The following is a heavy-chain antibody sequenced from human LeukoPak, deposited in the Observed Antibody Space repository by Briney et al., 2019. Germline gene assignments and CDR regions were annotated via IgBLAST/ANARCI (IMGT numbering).Heavy chain of an antibody. CDR1: GGTFSSYD. V-gene: IGHV1-2*02. Sequence: ASVKVSCKASGGTFSSYDINWVRQATGQGLEWMGWINPNSGGTNYAQKFQGRVTMTRDTSISTAYMELSRLRSDDTAVYYCARDHDSSSDAFDIWGQGTMVTVSS. CDR3: ARDHDSSSDAFDI. J-gene: IGHJ3*02. D-gene: IGHD3-22*01. CDR2: INPNSGGT.